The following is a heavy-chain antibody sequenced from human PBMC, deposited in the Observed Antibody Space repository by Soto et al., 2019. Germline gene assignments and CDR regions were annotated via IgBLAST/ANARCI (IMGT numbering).Heavy chain of an antibody. CDR2: IIPIFAST. D-gene: IGHD3-10*01. Sequence: QVQLVQSGAEVRKPGSSVKVSCKTSGGTISNKAISWVRQAPGQGLEWMGQIIPIFASTNYAQKFQGRVMITADVMELRNLSSEDTAIYYCARDRVVRGAHPDAFEIWGQGTMVTVSS. CDR1: GGTISNKA. CDR3: ARDRVVRGAHPDAFEI. J-gene: IGHJ3*02. V-gene: IGHV1-69*01.